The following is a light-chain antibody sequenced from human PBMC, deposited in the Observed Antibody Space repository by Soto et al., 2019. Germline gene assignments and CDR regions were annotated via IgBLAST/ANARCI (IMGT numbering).Light chain of an antibody. V-gene: IGKV1-33*01. CDR3: QQYDNFPIT. Sequence: TQMTQSSYTLAASVGDRVTITCQASQDISNYLNWYQQKPGKAPKXXIYHASNLETGLPSRFSGSASGTDFTFTISSLQSEETGTYYCQQYDNFPITFGQGTRLEIK. J-gene: IGKJ5*01. CDR2: HAS. CDR1: QDISNY.